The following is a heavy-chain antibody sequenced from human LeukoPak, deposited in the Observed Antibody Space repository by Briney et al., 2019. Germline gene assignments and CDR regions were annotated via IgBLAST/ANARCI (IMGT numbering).Heavy chain of an antibody. Sequence: GGSLRLSCAASGFTVSSNYTSWVRQAPGKGLEWVSVIYSGGSTYYADSVKGRFTISRDNSKNTLYLQMNSLRAEDTAVYYCARALITMVRGVITEYYFDYWGQGTLVTVSS. D-gene: IGHD3-10*01. CDR3: ARALITMVRGVITEYYFDY. V-gene: IGHV3-53*01. CDR1: GFTVSSNY. J-gene: IGHJ4*02. CDR2: IYSGGST.